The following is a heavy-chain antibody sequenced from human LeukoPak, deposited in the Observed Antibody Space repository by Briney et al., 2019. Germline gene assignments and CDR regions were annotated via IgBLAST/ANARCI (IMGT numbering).Heavy chain of an antibody. V-gene: IGHV4-38-2*02. D-gene: IGHD3-10*01. CDR3: ARDQLLPYFGELLPLDY. J-gene: IGHJ4*02. CDR2: IYHSGST. CDR1: GYSISSGYY. Sequence: SETLSLTCTVSGYSISSGYYWGWIRPPPGKGLEWIGSIYHSGSTYYNPSLKSRVTISVDTSKNQFSLKLSSVTAADTVVYYCARDQLLPYFGELLPLDYWGQGTLVTVSS.